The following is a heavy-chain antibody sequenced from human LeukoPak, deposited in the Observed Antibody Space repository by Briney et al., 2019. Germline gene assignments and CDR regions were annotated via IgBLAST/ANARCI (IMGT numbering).Heavy chain of an antibody. CDR3: ARGTHYYDSSGNWDDGGEAFDI. CDR2: IKQEGSEK. J-gene: IGHJ3*02. V-gene: IGHV3-7*01. Sequence: GGSLRLSCAASGFTFSSYWMSWVRHAPGEGLEWVAHIKQEGSEKYYVDSVKGRFTISRDNAKNSLYLQMNSLRAEDTAVYYCARGTHYYDSSGNWDDGGEAFDIWGQGTMVTVSS. CDR1: GFTFSSYW. D-gene: IGHD3-22*01.